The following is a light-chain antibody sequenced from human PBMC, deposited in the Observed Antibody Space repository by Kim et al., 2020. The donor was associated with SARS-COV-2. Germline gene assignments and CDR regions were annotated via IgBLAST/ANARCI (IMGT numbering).Light chain of an antibody. V-gene: IGLV1-47*01. CDR3: ATGNDRLRAHVL. Sequence: QSVLTQPPSASGTPGQRVTISCSGSSSNIADKYIYWYQQLPGMAPKLLIYRNSQRPSGVPDRFSGSRSGISASLVISGLRSEDEADYFCATGNDRLRAHVLFRGGTQLAVL. CDR1: SSNIADKY. CDR2: RNS. J-gene: IGLJ2*01.